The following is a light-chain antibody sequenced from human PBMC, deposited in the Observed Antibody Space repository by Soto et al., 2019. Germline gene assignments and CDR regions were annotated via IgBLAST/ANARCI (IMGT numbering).Light chain of an antibody. V-gene: IGLV1-51*01. CDR1: SSNIGDNS. Sequence: QSVLTQPPSMSAAPGQMVAISCSGTSSNIGDNSVSWYQHFPGTAPKVLIYDNNRRPSGIPDRFSGSKSGTSATLTIIGLQTGDEADYYCQSYDGTLTGVIFGGGTKLTVL. J-gene: IGLJ2*01. CDR3: QSYDGTLTGVI. CDR2: DNN.